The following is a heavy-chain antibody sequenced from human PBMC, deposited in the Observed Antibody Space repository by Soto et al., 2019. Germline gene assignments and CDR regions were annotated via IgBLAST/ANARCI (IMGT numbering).Heavy chain of an antibody. Sequence: GGSLRLSCAASGFTFSSFSLHWVRQAPGKGLEWLALISYDESTKYNADSVKGRFNISRDNSNNTLYLQLNSLRPDDTAVYYCARTTTVAGTPEFDYWGQGA. J-gene: IGHJ4*02. CDR3: ARTTTVAGTPEFDY. CDR1: GFTFSSFS. D-gene: IGHD6-19*01. CDR2: ISYDESTK. V-gene: IGHV3-30-3*01.